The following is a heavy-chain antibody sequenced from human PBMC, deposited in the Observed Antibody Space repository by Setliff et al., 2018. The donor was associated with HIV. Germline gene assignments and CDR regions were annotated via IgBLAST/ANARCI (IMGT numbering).Heavy chain of an antibody. Sequence: SVKVSCKASGGTFSSYAINWVRQAPGQGLEWMGRSIPILGIGNDEQAQKFQVRVTINADKSTSTAYMELSSLRSEDTAVYYCARGGGYCGGDCYPTQDASDIWGQGTMVTVSS. CDR2: SIPILGIG. D-gene: IGHD2-21*02. J-gene: IGHJ3*02. V-gene: IGHV1-69*04. CDR3: ARGGGYCGGDCYPTQDASDI. CDR1: GGTFSSYA.